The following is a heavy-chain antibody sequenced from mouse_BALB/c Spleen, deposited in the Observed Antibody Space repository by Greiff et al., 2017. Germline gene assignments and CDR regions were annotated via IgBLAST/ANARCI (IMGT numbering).Heavy chain of an antibody. CDR2: INPSSGDT. D-gene: IGHD2-1*01. CDR3: AIYYGNAIDY. CDR1: GYTFTSYT. V-gene: IGHV1-4*02. Sequence: QVQLKESAAELARPGASVKMSCKASGYTFTSYTMHWVKQRPGQGLEWIGYINPSSGDTEYNQKFKDKTTLTADKSSSTAYMQLSSLTSEDSAVYYCAIYYGNAIDYWGQGTALTVSS. J-gene: IGHJ2*01.